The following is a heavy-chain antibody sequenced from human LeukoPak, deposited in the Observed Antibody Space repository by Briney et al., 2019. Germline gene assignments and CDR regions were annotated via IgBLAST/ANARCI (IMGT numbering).Heavy chain of an antibody. Sequence: GRSLRLSCAASGFTFSSYGMHWVRQAPGKGLEWVAVIWYDGSNKYYADSVKGRFTISRDNFKNTLYLQMNSLRAEDTAVYYCARSRVYSSSSHFDYWGQGTLVTVSS. J-gene: IGHJ4*02. D-gene: IGHD6-13*01. V-gene: IGHV3-33*01. CDR3: ARSRVYSSSSHFDY. CDR1: GFTFSSYG. CDR2: IWYDGSNK.